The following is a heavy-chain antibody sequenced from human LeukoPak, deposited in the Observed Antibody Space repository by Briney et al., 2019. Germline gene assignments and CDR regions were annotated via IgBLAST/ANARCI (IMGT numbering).Heavy chain of an antibody. CDR1: GGSISSSSYY. J-gene: IGHJ5*02. D-gene: IGHD2-21*01. V-gene: IGHV4-39*01. Sequence: PSETLSLTCTVSGGSISSSSYYWGWIRQPPGKGLEWIGSIYYSGSTYYNPSLKSRVTISVDTSKNQFSLKLSSVTAADTAVYYCARLWGAWFDPWGQGTLVTVSS. CDR3: ARLWGAWFDP. CDR2: IYYSGST.